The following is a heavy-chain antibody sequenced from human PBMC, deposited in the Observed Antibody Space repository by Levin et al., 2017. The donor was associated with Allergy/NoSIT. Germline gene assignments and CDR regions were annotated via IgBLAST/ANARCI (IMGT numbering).Heavy chain of an antibody. V-gene: IGHV3-23*01. D-gene: IGHD3-22*01. CDR3: AKDIDYYDSSGYYFGMWAWDY. CDR2: ISGSGGST. J-gene: IGHJ4*02. Sequence: GGSLRLSCAASGFTFSSYAMSWVRQAPGKGLEWVSAISGSGGSTYYADSVKGRFTISRDNSKNTLYLQMNSLRAEDTAVYYCAKDIDYYDSSGYYFGMWAWDYWGQGTLVTVSS. CDR1: GFTFSSYA.